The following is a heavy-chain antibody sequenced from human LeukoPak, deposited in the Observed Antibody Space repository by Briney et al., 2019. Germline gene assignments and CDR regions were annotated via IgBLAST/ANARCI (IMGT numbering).Heavy chain of an antibody. V-gene: IGHV3-21*01. D-gene: IGHD6-13*01. CDR1: GFTFSSYS. Sequence: GGSLRLSCAASGFTFSSYSMNWVRQAPGKGLEWVSSISSSSSYIYYADSVKGRFTISRDNAKNSLYLQMNSLRAEDTAVYYCASPPYSSSWYYDAFDIWGQGTMVTVSS. J-gene: IGHJ3*02. CDR3: ASPPYSSSWYYDAFDI. CDR2: ISSSSSYI.